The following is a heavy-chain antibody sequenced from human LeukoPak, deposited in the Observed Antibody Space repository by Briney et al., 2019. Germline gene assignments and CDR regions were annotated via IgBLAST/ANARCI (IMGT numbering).Heavy chain of an antibody. CDR3: ARASYCSSTSCYPYYYYYMDV. D-gene: IGHD2-2*01. Sequence: GGSLRLSXAASGFTFSSYSMNWVRQAPGKGLEWVSYISSSSSTIYYADSVKGRFTISRDNAKNSLYLQMNSLRAEDTAVYYCARASYCSSTSCYPYYYYYMDVWGKGTTVTVSS. V-gene: IGHV3-48*01. J-gene: IGHJ6*03. CDR1: GFTFSSYS. CDR2: ISSSSSTI.